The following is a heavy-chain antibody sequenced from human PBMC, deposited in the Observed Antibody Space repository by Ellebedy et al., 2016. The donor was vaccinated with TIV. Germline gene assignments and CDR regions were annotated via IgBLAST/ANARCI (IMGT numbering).Heavy chain of an antibody. CDR1: GFTFSSYW. V-gene: IGHV3-7*03. D-gene: IGHD6-6*01. CDR2: IKQDGSEK. J-gene: IGHJ4*02. CDR3: ASEYSSSSRWGY. Sequence: GESLKISCAASGFTFSSYWMSWVRQAPGKGLEWVANIKQDGSEKYYVDSVKGRFTISRDNAKNSLYLQMNSLRAEDTAVYYCASEYSSSSRWGYWGQGTLVTVSS.